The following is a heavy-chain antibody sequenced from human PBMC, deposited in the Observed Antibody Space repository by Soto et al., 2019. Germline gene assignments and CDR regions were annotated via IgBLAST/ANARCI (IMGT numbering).Heavy chain of an antibody. Sequence: SETLSLTCTVSGGSISSSSYYWGWIRQPPGKGLEWIGSIYYSGSTYYNPSLKSRVTISVDTSKNQFSLKLSSVTAADTAVYYCARDYSGYGITKRFDPWGQGTLVTVSS. CDR2: IYYSGST. CDR3: ARDYSGYGITKRFDP. CDR1: GGSISSSSYY. J-gene: IGHJ5*02. D-gene: IGHD5-12*01. V-gene: IGHV4-39*02.